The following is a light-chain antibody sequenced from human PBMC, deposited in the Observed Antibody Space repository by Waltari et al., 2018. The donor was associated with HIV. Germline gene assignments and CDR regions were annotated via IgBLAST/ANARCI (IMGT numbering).Light chain of an antibody. CDR3: AAWDASLSAWV. CDR1: NSNIGSNY. CDR2: MNN. J-gene: IGLJ3*02. Sequence: QSVLTQPPSASGTPGQRVTISFSGSNSNIGSNYVYWYQQLPGTAPKLLMYMNNQRPSGVPDRFSGSKSGTSASLAISGLRSDDEADYYCAAWDASLSAWVFGGGTKLTVL. V-gene: IGLV1-47*01.